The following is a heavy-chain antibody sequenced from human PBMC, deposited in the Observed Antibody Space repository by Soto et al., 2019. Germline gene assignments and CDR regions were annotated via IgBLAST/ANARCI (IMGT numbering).Heavy chain of an antibody. D-gene: IGHD2-2*01. Sequence: GASVKVSCKASGYTFTSYAMHWVRQAPGQRLEWMGWINAGNGNTKYSQKFQGRVTITRDTSASTAYMELSSLRPEDTAVYYCARTLSTSCYALDYWGQGTLVTVSS. CDR3: ARTLSTSCYALDY. J-gene: IGHJ4*02. CDR2: INAGNGNT. CDR1: GYTFTSYA. V-gene: IGHV1-3*01.